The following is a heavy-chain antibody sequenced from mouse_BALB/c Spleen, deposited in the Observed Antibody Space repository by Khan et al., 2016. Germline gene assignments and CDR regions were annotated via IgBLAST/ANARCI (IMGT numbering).Heavy chain of an antibody. CDR1: GYSITSGYS. CDR3: AGWNVYYAMDA. Sequence: EVQLQESGPDLVKPSQSLSLTCTVTGYSITSGYSWHWIRQFPGNKLEWMGYIHYSGSTNYNPSLKSRISITRDTSKNQFFLQLNSVITEDTAICYCAGWNVYYAMDAWGQGTTVTVSS. V-gene: IGHV3-1*02. J-gene: IGHJ4*01. CDR2: IHYSGST.